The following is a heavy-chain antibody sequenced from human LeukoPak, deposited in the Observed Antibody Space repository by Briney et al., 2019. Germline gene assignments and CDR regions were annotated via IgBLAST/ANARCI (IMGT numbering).Heavy chain of an antibody. J-gene: IGHJ4*02. CDR1: GFTFSSYW. V-gene: IGHV3-7*01. D-gene: IGHD3-16*02. CDR3: ARDYVWGSYRTHDY. CDR2: IKQDGSEK. Sequence: PGGSLRLSCAASGFTFSSYWMSWVRQAPGKGLEWVANIKQDGSEKYYVDSVKGRFTISRDNAKNSLYLQMNSLRAEDTAVYYCARDYVWGSYRTHDYWGQGTLVTVSS.